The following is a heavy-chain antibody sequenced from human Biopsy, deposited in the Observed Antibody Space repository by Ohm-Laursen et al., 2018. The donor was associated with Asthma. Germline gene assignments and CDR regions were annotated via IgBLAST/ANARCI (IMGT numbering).Heavy chain of an antibody. D-gene: IGHD1-14*01. CDR3: ARIPEVGTNSFDI. Sequence: PTQTLTLICTFSGFSLTTTGMSVSWIRQPPGKALEWLALLDWDDDKYYSASLKTRLTISKDSSKNQVVLTMTNVDPVDTATYFCARIPEVGTNSFDIWGQGTMVTVSS. CDR2: LDWDDDK. J-gene: IGHJ3*02. V-gene: IGHV2-70*01. CDR1: GFSLTTTGMS.